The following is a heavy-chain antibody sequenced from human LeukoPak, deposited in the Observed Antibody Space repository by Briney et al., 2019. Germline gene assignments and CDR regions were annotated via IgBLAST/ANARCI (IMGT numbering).Heavy chain of an antibody. CDR1: GYTFTGYY. Sequence: ASVKVSCKTSGYTFTGYYMHWVRQAPGQGLEWMGWINPNSGGTNYAQKFQGRVTMTRDTSISTAYMELRSLRSDDTAVYYCARWGRNGGAFDIWGQGTMVTVSS. D-gene: IGHD7-27*01. J-gene: IGHJ3*02. CDR3: ARWGRNGGAFDI. V-gene: IGHV1-2*02. CDR2: INPNSGGT.